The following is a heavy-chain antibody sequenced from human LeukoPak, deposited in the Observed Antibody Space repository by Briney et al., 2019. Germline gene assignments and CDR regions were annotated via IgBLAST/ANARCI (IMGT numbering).Heavy chain of an antibody. V-gene: IGHV1-69*05. CDR1: GGTFSSYA. Sequence: SVKVSCKASGGTFSSYAISWVRQAPGQGLEWMGGIIPIFGTANYAQKFQGRVTITTDESTSTAYMELSSLRSEDTAVYYCASEGSKRWLQFDYWGQGTLVTVSS. CDR2: IIPIFGTA. J-gene: IGHJ4*02. D-gene: IGHD5-24*01. CDR3: ASEGSKRWLQFDY.